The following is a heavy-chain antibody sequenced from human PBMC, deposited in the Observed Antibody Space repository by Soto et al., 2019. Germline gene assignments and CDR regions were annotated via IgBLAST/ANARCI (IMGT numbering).Heavy chain of an antibody. Sequence: SVKVSCKGAGCTFSGYAGSWVRLTTGQGLEWMGGIIPIFGTANYAQKFQGRVTITADESTSTAYMELSSLRSEDTAVYYCARDPLFNRYWYFDLWGRGTLVTVTS. V-gene: IGHV1-69*01. J-gene: IGHJ2*01. CDR1: GCTFSGYA. D-gene: IGHD3-10*02. CDR3: ARDPLFNRYWYFDL. CDR2: IIPIFGTA.